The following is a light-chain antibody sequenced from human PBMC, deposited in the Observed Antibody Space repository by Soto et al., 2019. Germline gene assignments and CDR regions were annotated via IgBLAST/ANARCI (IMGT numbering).Light chain of an antibody. CDR1: SSNIGNNY. Sequence: QSVLTQPPSVSAAPGQKVTISCSGSSSNIGNNYVSWYQQLPGTAPKLLIYENNKRPSGIPDRFSGSKSGTSATLGITGLQTGDEADYYCGTWDSSLSARVFGTGTKATVL. V-gene: IGLV1-51*02. CDR2: ENN. CDR3: GTWDSSLSARV. J-gene: IGLJ1*01.